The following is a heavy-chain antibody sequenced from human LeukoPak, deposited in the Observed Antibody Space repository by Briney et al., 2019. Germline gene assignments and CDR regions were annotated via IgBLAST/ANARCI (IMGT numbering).Heavy chain of an antibody. CDR3: ATYYGDFTGNWFDP. V-gene: IGHV4-31*03. CDR2: ISYSGST. D-gene: IGHD4-17*01. Sequence: SQTLSLTCTVSGGSIDSGGYYWSWIRQHPGKGLEWIGYISYSGSTYYNPSLKSRVTISVDTSKNQFSLKLSPVTAADTAVYYCATYYGDFTGNWFDPWGQGNLVTVSS. CDR1: GGSIDSGGYY. J-gene: IGHJ5*02.